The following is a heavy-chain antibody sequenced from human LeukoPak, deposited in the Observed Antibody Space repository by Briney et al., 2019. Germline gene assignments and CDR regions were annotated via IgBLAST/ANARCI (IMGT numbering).Heavy chain of an antibody. J-gene: IGHJ6*03. CDR3: ARVPYYDFWSGYWGYYYMGV. D-gene: IGHD3-3*01. Sequence: ASVKVSCKAFGYTFTSNYMHWVRQAPGQGPEWMGVISPSGGSTTYAQKFQGRVTLTRDMSTSTDYLELSSLRSEDTAVYYCARVPYYDFWSGYWGYYYMGVWGKGTTVTVSS. CDR2: ISPSGGST. V-gene: IGHV1-46*01. CDR1: GYTFTSNY.